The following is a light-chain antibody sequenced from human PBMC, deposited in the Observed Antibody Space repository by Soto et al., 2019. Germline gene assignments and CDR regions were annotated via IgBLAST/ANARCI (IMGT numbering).Light chain of an antibody. CDR3: QQYNSYSPWT. CDR1: QSISSW. J-gene: IGKJ1*01. Sequence: DIQMTQSPSTLSASVGDRVTITCRASQSISSWLAWYQQKPGKAPKLLIYKASSLESGVPSTFSGSGSGTEFTLTISSLQPDDSATYYCQQYNSYSPWTFGQGTKVEIK. V-gene: IGKV1-5*03. CDR2: KAS.